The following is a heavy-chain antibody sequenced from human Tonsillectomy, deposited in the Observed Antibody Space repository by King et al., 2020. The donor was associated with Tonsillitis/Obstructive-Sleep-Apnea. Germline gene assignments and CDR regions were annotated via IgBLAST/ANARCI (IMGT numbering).Heavy chain of an antibody. D-gene: IGHD2-8*01. V-gene: IGHV3-30*04. CDR1: GFTFSSDT. Sequence: VQLVESGGGVVQPGRSLRLSCAASGFTFSSDTMNWVRQAPGKGLEWVAVISYDGSNKHYADSAKGRCTISRENSKNTLYLQMKSLRAEDTAVYYCAREGIVLMVYGGCFHLWGQGPLLTVFS. CDR3: AREGIVLMVYGGCFHL. CDR2: ISYDGSNK. J-gene: IGHJ1*01.